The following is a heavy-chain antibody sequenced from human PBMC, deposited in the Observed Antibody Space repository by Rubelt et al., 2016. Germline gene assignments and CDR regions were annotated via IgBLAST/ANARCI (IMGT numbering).Heavy chain of an antibody. J-gene: IGHJ4*02. Sequence: QVQLQQWGAGLLKPSETLSLTCAVYGGSFSGYYWSWIRQPPGKGLAWIGELNHSGSTNYNPSLKSRVTISVDTSKNQFSLKLSSVTAADTAVYYCARGKEGLGVTMVDYWGQGTLVTVSS. D-gene: IGHD3-10*01. CDR1: GGSFSGYY. V-gene: IGHV4-34*01. CDR3: ARGKEGLGVTMVDY. CDR2: LNHSGST.